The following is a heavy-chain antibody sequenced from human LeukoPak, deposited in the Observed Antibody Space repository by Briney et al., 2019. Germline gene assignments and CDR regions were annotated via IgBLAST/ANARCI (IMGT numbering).Heavy chain of an antibody. J-gene: IGHJ3*02. CDR1: GFTVSSNY. CDR2: IYSGGST. Sequence: PGGSLTLSCAASGFTVSSNYMSWVRQAPGKGLEWVSVIYSGGSTYYADSVKGRFTISRDNSKNTLYLQMNSLRAEDTAVYYCMVVVILTTFAFDIWGQGTMVTLSS. V-gene: IGHV3-53*01. D-gene: IGHD3-22*01. CDR3: MVVVILTTFAFDI.